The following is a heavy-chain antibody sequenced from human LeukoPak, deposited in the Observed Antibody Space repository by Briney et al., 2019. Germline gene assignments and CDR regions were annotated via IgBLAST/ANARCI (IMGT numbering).Heavy chain of an antibody. V-gene: IGHV6-1*01. D-gene: IGHD3-10*01. J-gene: IGHJ3*01. CDR2: TYFRSKWYN. Sequence: SQTLSFTCAIPGDSVSSTNAAWNWLRQSPSRGLEWLGRTYFRSKWYNDYAPSVERRITVNPDTARNQVSLHLRFVTPEDTAIYYCAKGRGSGFFDLWGQGTVVAVSS. CDR1: GDSVSSTNAA. CDR3: AKGRGSGFFDL.